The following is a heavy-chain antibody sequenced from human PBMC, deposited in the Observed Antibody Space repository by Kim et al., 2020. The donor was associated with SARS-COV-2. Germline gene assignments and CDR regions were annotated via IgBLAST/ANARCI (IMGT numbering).Heavy chain of an antibody. CDR3: AKDHLPFSAPTGERSYYYGMDV. D-gene: IGHD7-27*01. V-gene: IGHV3-9*01. CDR1: GFTFGEYA. Sequence: GGSLRLSCAASGFTFGEYAMHWVRQAPGKGLEWVSGISWNSANIGYADSLKGRFTISRDNAKNSLYLQMNSLRAEDTALYYCAKDHLPFSAPTGERSYYYGMDVWGQGTTVTVSS. CDR2: ISWNSANI. J-gene: IGHJ6*02.